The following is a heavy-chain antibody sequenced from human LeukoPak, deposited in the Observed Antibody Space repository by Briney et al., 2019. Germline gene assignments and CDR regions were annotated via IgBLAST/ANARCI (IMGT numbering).Heavy chain of an antibody. V-gene: IGHV1-8*01. D-gene: IGHD6-13*01. J-gene: IGHJ4*02. CDR1: GYTFTSYD. CDR3: ARVRSAYRYSSSWYFFTF. CDR2: MNPNSGNT. Sequence: GASVKVSCKASGYTFTSYDINWVRQATGQGLEWMGWMNPNSGNTGYAQKFQGRVTMTRNTSISTAYMELSSLRSEDTAAYYCARVRSAYRYSSSWYFFTFWGQGTLVTVSS.